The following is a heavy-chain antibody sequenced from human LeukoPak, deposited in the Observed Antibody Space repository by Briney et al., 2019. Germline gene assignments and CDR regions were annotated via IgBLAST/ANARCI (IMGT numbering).Heavy chain of an antibody. D-gene: IGHD4-17*01. CDR3: ARASTVPPSRYFDL. Sequence: GGSLRLSCEASGFTFSSYGITWIRQAPGKGLERISVISDSGYTTFYADSVKGRFTISRDNSKNTVYLHMNSLRAEDTAVYSCARASTVPPSRYFDLWGRGTLVTVSS. CDR1: GFTFSSYG. V-gene: IGHV3-23*01. CDR2: ISDSGYTT. J-gene: IGHJ2*01.